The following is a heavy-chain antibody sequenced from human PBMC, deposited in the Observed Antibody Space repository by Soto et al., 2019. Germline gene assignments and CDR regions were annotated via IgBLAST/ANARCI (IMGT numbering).Heavy chain of an antibody. Sequence: QVQLVQSGAEVKKPGASVKVSCKASGYTFTSYGISWVRQAPGQGLEWMGWISAYNGNTNYAQKLQGRVTMTTETSTSTAALKLRSLRSDDTAVYYCARDLNGRVDMEAWFGELLYPGYYYYGMDVWCQGTTVTVSS. CDR3: ARDLNGRVDMEAWFGELLYPGYYYYGMDV. D-gene: IGHD3-10*01. J-gene: IGHJ6*02. V-gene: IGHV1-18*01. CDR2: ISAYNGNT. CDR1: GYTFTSYG.